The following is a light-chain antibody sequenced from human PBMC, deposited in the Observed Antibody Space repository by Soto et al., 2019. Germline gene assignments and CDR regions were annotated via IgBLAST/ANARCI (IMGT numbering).Light chain of an antibody. CDR2: EVS. Sequence: QSVLTQPASVSGAPGQSISISCTRTSSDVGAYNFVSWYQQHPGKAPKLMIYEVSNRPSGVSSRFSGSKSDYTASLTISGLQAEDEADYYCSSYTTAFFYVFGTGTKVTVL. J-gene: IGLJ1*01. V-gene: IGLV2-14*01. CDR3: SSYTTAFFYV. CDR1: SSDVGAYNF.